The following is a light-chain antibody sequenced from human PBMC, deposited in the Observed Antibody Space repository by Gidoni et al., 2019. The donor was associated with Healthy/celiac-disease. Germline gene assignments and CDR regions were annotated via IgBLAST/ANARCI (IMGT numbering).Light chain of an antibody. V-gene: IGLV3-21*02. J-gene: IGLJ2*01. CDR3: QVWDSSSDHVV. CDR2: DDT. CDR1: NIGRKS. Sequence: SYVLTLPPSVSVAPGQTARITCGGNNIGRKSVHWYQQKPGQAPVLVVYDDTDRPSGIPERFSGSNSGNTATLTISRVEAGDEADYYCQVWDSSSDHVVFGGGTKLTVL.